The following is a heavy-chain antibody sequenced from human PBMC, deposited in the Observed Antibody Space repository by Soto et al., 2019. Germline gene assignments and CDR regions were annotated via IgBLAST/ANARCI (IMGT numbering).Heavy chain of an antibody. V-gene: IGHV3-11*06. CDR3: ARVGAQWLEFDY. CDR1: GFTFSDYY. D-gene: IGHD6-19*01. CDR2: ISTSTSYT. Sequence: GSLRLSCAASGFTFSDYYMSWIRQAPGKGLEWVSYISTSTSYTNYADSVKGRFTISRDNAKNSLYLHMNSLRAEDTAVYYCARVGAQWLEFDYWGQGTLVTVSS. J-gene: IGHJ4*02.